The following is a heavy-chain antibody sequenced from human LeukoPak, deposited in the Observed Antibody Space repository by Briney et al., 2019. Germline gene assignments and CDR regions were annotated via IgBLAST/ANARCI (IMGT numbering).Heavy chain of an antibody. V-gene: IGHV1-46*03. CDR3: ACVVRGAFDI. D-gene: IGHD2-21*01. J-gene: IGHJ3*02. CDR2: TNPSGGST. CDR1: GFTFTSYY. Sequence: ASVTVSCKASGFTFTSYYMHWVRQAPGQGLEWMGITNPSGGSTSYPQKFQGRVTMTRDTSTSTVYMELSSLRSEDTAVYYCACVVRGAFDIWGQGTLVAVSS.